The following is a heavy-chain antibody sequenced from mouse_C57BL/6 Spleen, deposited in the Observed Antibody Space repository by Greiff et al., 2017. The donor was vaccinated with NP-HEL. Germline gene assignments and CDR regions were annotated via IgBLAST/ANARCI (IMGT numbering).Heavy chain of an antibody. CDR2: ISNGGGST. J-gene: IGHJ4*01. Sequence: DVQLVESGGGLVQPGGSLKLSCAASGFTFSDYYMYWVRQTPEKRLEWVAYISNGGGSTYYPDTVKGRFTISRDNAKNTLYLQMSRLKSEDTAMYYGARTTVAARYAMDYWGQGTSVTVSS. D-gene: IGHD1-1*01. CDR3: ARTTVAARYAMDY. V-gene: IGHV5-12*01. CDR1: GFTFSDYY.